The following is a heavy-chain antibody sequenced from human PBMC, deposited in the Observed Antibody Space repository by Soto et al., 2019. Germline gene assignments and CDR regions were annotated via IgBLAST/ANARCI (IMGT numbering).Heavy chain of an antibody. Sequence: PSETLSLTCTVSGGSISSSSYYWGWIRQPPGKGLEWIGSIYYSGSTYYNPSPKSRVTISRDNAKSSLYLQISSLRGDDTATYYCVKSGDNYNLLDYWGQGTPVTVSS. CDR2: IYYSGST. D-gene: IGHD1-1*01. CDR3: VKSGDNYNLLDY. V-gene: IGHV4-39*01. J-gene: IGHJ4*02. CDR1: GGSISSSSYY.